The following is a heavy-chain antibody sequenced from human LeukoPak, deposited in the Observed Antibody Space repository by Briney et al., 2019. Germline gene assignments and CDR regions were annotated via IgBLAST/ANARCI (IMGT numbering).Heavy chain of an antibody. Sequence: ASVKVSCKVSGYTLTELSMHWVRQAPGKGLEWMGGFDPEDGETIYAQKFQGRVTMTEDTSTDTAYIELSSLRSEDTAVYYCARGRIAVAGPLGAFDIWGQGTMVTVSS. V-gene: IGHV1-24*01. CDR1: GYTLTELS. J-gene: IGHJ3*02. D-gene: IGHD6-19*01. CDR3: ARGRIAVAGPLGAFDI. CDR2: FDPEDGET.